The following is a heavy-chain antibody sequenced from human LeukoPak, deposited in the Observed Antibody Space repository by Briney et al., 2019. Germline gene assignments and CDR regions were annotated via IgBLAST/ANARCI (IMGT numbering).Heavy chain of an antibody. D-gene: IGHD3-3*01. J-gene: IGHJ4*02. CDR3: ARDGGTLRFLEWLPDY. V-gene: IGHV4-38-2*02. CDR2: IYHSGST. CDR1: GYSISSGYY. Sequence: SETLSLTCTVSGYSISSGYYWGWIRQPPGKGLEWIGSIYHSGSTYYNPSLKSRVTISVDTSKNQFSLKLSSVTAADTAVYYCARDGGTLRFLEWLPDYWGQGTLVTVSS.